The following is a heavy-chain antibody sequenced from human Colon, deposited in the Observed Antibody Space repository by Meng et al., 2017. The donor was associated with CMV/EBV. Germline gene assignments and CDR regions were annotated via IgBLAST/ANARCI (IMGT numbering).Heavy chain of an antibody. CDR2: IYYSGST. CDR1: GGSITAYY. CDR3: ARPSSGSYNYGMDV. Sequence: SETLSLTCTVSGGSITAYYWSWIRQSPGKGLEWIGYIYYSGSTNYNPSLKSRVTISIDTSKNQFSLKLSSVTAADTAVYYCARPSSGSYNYGMDVWGQGTTVTVSS. J-gene: IGHJ6*02. V-gene: IGHV4-59*01. D-gene: IGHD1-26*01.